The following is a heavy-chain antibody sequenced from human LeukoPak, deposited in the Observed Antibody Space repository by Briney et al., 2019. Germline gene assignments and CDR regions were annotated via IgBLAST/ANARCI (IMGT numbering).Heavy chain of an antibody. D-gene: IGHD3-10*01. J-gene: IGHJ4*02. CDR1: GFTFSSYA. CDR2: ISYDGSNK. Sequence: GRSLRLSCAASGFTFSSYAMHWVRQAPGKGLEWVAVISYDGSNKYYADSVKGRFTISRDNSRSTLYLQMNSLRPEDTAIYYCAREGYYGSGSPPSLYFDYWGQGTLVTVSS. CDR3: AREGYYGSGSPPSLYFDY. V-gene: IGHV3-30-3*01.